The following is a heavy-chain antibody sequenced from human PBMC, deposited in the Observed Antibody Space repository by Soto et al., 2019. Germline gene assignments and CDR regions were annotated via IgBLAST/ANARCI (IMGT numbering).Heavy chain of an antibody. D-gene: IGHD4-17*01. Sequence: PSETLSLTCTVSGGSVSSGSYYWSWIRQPPGKGLEWIGYIYYSGSTNYNPSLKSRVTISVDTSKNQFSLKLSSVTAADTAVYYCARWRLNDYGDFFDYWGQGTLVTVSS. CDR1: GGSVSSGSYY. J-gene: IGHJ4*02. CDR2: IYYSGST. CDR3: ARWRLNDYGDFFDY. V-gene: IGHV4-61*01.